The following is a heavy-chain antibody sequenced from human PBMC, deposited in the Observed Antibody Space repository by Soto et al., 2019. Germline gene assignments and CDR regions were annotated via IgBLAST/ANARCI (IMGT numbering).Heavy chain of an antibody. CDR1: GYTFTSYD. CDR2: MNPNSGNT. J-gene: IGHJ5*02. Sequence: QVPLVQSGAEVKKPGASVKVSCKASGYTFTSYDINWVRQATGQGLEWMGWMNPNSGNTGYAQKFQGRVTMTRNTSISTAYMELSSPRSEDTAVYYFARGLATVTDADHWFAPLGQGTLVTVSS. V-gene: IGHV1-8*01. D-gene: IGHD4-17*01. CDR3: ARGLATVTDADHWFAP.